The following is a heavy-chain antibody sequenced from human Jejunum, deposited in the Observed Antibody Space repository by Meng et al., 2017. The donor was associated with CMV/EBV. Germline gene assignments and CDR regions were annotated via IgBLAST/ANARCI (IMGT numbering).Heavy chain of an antibody. CDR2: IYFSGNT. CDR1: GGYSSTYN. Sequence: CTVSGGYSSTYNWKWIRQSPGKGLEWIGNIYFSGNTNYNPSLKSRVAMSVDTSKNQLSLSLSSVTAADTAVYYCARGMVSYGMDVLGQGTTVTVSS. CDR3: ARGMVSYGMDV. D-gene: IGHD2-8*01. J-gene: IGHJ6*02. V-gene: IGHV4-59*01.